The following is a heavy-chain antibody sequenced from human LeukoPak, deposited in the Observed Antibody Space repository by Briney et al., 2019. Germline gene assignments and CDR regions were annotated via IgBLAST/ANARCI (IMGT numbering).Heavy chain of an antibody. D-gene: IGHD3-10*01. CDR1: GGSVRSSRPY. Sequence: SETLSLTCTVSGGSVRSSRPYWGWIRQSPGKGLEWIGSVYYVGNAYYRPSLLSRATISIDTSKTHISLRLTSVTAAATGIYYCATHDEGSYFETWGQGALVTVSS. J-gene: IGHJ5*02. V-gene: IGHV4-39*02. CDR3: ATHDEGSYFET. CDR2: VYYVGNA.